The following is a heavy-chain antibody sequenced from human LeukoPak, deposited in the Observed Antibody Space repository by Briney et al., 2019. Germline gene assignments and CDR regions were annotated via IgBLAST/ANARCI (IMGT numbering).Heavy chain of an antibody. Sequence: GASVQVSCKASGYTFTGYYMHWVRQAPGQGLEWMGWINPNSGGTNYVQKFQGRVTMTRDTSISTAYMELSRLRSDDTAVYYCAREGGELPIDYWGQGTLVTVSS. CDR2: INPNSGGT. CDR3: AREGGELPIDY. CDR1: GYTFTGYY. D-gene: IGHD1-7*01. J-gene: IGHJ4*02. V-gene: IGHV1-2*02.